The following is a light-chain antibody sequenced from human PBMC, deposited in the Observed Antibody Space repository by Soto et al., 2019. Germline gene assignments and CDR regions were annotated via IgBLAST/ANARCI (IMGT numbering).Light chain of an antibody. Sequence: DIQMTQSPSTLSASVGDRVTITCRASRSISVWLAWYQQKPGKAPKLLIYKASSLESGVPSRFSGSGPGTEFTLTISSLQPDDFATYYCQQHGTYSTFGQGTKV. CDR1: RSISVW. V-gene: IGKV1-5*03. J-gene: IGKJ1*01. CDR3: QQHGTYST. CDR2: KAS.